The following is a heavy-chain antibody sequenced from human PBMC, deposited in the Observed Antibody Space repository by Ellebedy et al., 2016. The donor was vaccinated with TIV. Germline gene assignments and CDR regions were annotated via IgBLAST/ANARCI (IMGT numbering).Heavy chain of an antibody. Sequence: AASVTVSCKASGYTFSDYCINWVRQVPGQGPEWMGRIKPNKGGTDYAQKFQGRVTMTRDTSINTAYMELNSITSDDTAVYFCASDGSGPYTGLDYWGQGTPVTVSS. D-gene: IGHD3-10*01. CDR1: GYTFSDYC. CDR2: IKPNKGGT. J-gene: IGHJ4*02. V-gene: IGHV1-2*06. CDR3: ASDGSGPYTGLDY.